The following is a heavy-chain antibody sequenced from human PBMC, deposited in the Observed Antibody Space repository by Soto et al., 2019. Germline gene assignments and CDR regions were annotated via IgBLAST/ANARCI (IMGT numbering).Heavy chain of an antibody. CDR2: ISWNSGSI. CDR1: GFTFDDYV. J-gene: IGHJ5*02. V-gene: IGHV3-9*01. CDR3: ARDKARYNYFRFDP. D-gene: IGHD5-18*01. Sequence: EVQLVESGGGLVQPGRSLRLSCAASGFTFDDYVMHWVRQAPGKGLEWVSGISWNSGSIGYADSVKGRVTISRDNAKNALYLQMNSLRAEDTALYYCARDKARYNYFRFDPWGQGTLVSVSS.